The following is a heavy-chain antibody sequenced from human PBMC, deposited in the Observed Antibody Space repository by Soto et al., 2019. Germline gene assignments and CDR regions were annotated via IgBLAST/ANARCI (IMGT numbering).Heavy chain of an antibody. CDR2: INQDGSEK. V-gene: IGHV3-7*03. CDR1: GFTFSSYW. Sequence: GGSLRLSCAASGFTFSSYWMTWVRQAPGKGLEWVANINQDGSEKYYMDSMKGRFTISRDNAKNSLYLQMNSLRAEDTALYYCARLYSSGWYGPGRYWRQGTLVTVSS. CDR3: ARLYSSGWYGPGRY. D-gene: IGHD6-19*01. J-gene: IGHJ4*02.